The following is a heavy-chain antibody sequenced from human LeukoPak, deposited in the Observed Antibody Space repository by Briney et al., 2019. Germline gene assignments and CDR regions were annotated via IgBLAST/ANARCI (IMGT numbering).Heavy chain of an antibody. Sequence: SGPTLVKPTQTLTLTCTFSGFSLTIRDSGVGVGWIRQPPGKALEWLALIYWNDDKRYSPSLKSRLTITNDTSKNQVVLTMANMDPVDTATYYCSHTVLLGQHGRPYYFDYWGQGTLVTVSS. CDR2: IYWNDDK. J-gene: IGHJ4*02. CDR1: GFSLTIRDSGVG. V-gene: IGHV2-5*01. D-gene: IGHD6-13*01. CDR3: SHTVLLGQHGRPYYFDY.